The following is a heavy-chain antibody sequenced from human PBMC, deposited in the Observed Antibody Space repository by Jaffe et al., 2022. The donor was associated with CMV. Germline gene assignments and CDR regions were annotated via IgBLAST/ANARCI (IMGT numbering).Heavy chain of an antibody. CDR1: GFTFSDYY. Sequence: QVQLVESGGGLVKPGGSLRLSCAASGFTFSDYYMSWIRQAPGKGLEWVSYISSSSSYTNYADSVKGRFTISRDNAKNSLYLQMNSLRAEDTAVYYCARDRLTLRIAVAEPPDYWGQGTLVTVSS. J-gene: IGHJ4*02. CDR2: ISSSSSYT. CDR3: ARDRLTLRIAVAEPPDY. D-gene: IGHD6-19*01. V-gene: IGHV3-11*06.